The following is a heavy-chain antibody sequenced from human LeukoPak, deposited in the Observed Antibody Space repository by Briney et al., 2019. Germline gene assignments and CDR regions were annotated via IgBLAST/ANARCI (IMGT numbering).Heavy chain of an antibody. CDR3: ARDRQWELGY. J-gene: IGHJ4*02. Sequence: QAGRSLRLSCAASGFTFDDYAMHWVRQAPGKGLEWVANIKQDGSEEYYVDSVKGRFTISRDNAKNSLYLQMNSLRAEDTAVYYCARDRQWELGYWGQGTLVTVSS. CDR2: IKQDGSEE. V-gene: IGHV3-7*01. CDR1: GFTFDDYA. D-gene: IGHD1-26*01.